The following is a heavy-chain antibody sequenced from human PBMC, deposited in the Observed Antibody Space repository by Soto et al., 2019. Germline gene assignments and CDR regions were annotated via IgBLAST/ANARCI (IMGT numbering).Heavy chain of an antibody. CDR1: GFTFSSYG. J-gene: IGHJ5*02. CDR2: ISYDGSNK. CDR3: AKDTHCGGDCYPDWFDP. D-gene: IGHD2-21*02. V-gene: IGHV3-30*18. Sequence: GGSLRLSCAASGFTFSSYGMHWVRQAPGKGLEWVAVISYDGSNKYYADSVKGRFTISRDNSKNTLYLQMNSLRAEDTAVYYCAKDTHCGGDCYPDWFDPWGQGTLVTVSS.